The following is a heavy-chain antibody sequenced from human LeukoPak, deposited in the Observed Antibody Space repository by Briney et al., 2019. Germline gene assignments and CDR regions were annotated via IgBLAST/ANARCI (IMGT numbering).Heavy chain of an antibody. Sequence: PGGSLRLSCVASGFSFCSYAISWVRETPARGLEWVSSLRGNGDAFYADSVKGRFTLSRDESRNTVYLQLNKLRVEDTARYYCAKASWVSTADAVLWGQGTVVTVSS. CDR3: AKASWVSTADAVL. J-gene: IGHJ4*02. CDR2: LRGNGDA. D-gene: IGHD3-16*01. V-gene: IGHV3-23*01. CDR1: GFSFCSYA.